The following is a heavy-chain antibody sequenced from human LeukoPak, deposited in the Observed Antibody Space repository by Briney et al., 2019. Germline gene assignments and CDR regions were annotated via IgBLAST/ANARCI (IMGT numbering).Heavy chain of an antibody. CDR1: GGSTSSYY. V-gene: IGHV4-4*07. D-gene: IGHD2-8*01. J-gene: IGHJ4*02. Sequence: SETLSLTCTISGGSTSSYYWSWIRQPAGKGLEWIGRIYTSGSTNYNPSLKSRVTISVDTSKNQFSLKLSSVTAADTAVYYCASNGELSTYYFDYWGQGTLVTVSS. CDR3: ASNGELSTYYFDY. CDR2: IYTSGST.